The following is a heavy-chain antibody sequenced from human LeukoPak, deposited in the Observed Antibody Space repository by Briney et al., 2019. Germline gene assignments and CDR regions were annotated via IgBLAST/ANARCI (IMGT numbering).Heavy chain of an antibody. J-gene: IGHJ3*01. CDR2: LYSDGTT. Sequence: GRSLRLSCAASGFTFDDYAMHWVRQAPGKGLQWVSVLYSDGTTCYADSVKGRFTISRDNSRSTLYLQMNSLRAEDTAVYFCARVAYYRVTADQITDAFDVWGRGTAVTVSS. CDR1: GFTFDDYA. CDR3: ARVAYYRVTADQITDAFDV. D-gene: IGHD2-21*02. V-gene: IGHV3-66*01.